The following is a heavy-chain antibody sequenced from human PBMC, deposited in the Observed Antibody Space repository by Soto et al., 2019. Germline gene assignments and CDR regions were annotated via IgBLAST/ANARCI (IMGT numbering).Heavy chain of an antibody. CDR2: IYYSGNT. CDR3: ARPPSDSFVEFDS. Sequence: PSETLSLTCTVSGVSISSTSYYWGWIRQPPGKGLEWIGSIYYSGNTYYNPSLKSRVTISVDMSENQFSLKLNFVTAADMAVYYCARPPSDSFVEFDSWGQGTLVTVSS. J-gene: IGHJ4*02. V-gene: IGHV4-39*01. CDR1: GVSISSTSYY. D-gene: IGHD2-21*02.